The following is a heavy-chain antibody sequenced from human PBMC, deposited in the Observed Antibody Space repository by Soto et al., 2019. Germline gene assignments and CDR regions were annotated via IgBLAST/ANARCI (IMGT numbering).Heavy chain of an antibody. CDR2: ISGSGGST. Sequence: EVQLLESGGGLVQPGGSLRLSCAASGFTFSSYAMSWVRQTPGKGLEWVSAISGSGGSTYYADSVKGRFTISRDNSKNTLYLQMNSLIAEDTAVYYCAKDYSGGASSTSLGHYWGQGTLVTVSS. V-gene: IGHV3-23*01. CDR1: GFTFSSYA. J-gene: IGHJ4*02. D-gene: IGHD2-2*01. CDR3: AKDYSGGASSTSLGHY.